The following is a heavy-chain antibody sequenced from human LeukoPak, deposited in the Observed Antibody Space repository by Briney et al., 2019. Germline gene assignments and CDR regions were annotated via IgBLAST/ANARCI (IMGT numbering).Heavy chain of an antibody. CDR1: GYTFTSYD. CDR3: ARGPAYDFWSGYYSTYYGMDV. V-gene: IGHV1-8*01. Sequence: ASVKVSCKASGYTFTSYDINWVRQATGQGLEWMGWMNPNSGNTGYAQKFQGRVTMTRNTSISTAYMELSGLRSEDTAVYYCARGPAYDFWSGYYSTYYGMDVWGQGTTVTVSS. J-gene: IGHJ6*02. CDR2: MNPNSGNT. D-gene: IGHD3-3*01.